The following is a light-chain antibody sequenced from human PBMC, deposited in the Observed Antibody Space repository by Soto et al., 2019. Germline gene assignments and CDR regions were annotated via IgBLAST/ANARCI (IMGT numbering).Light chain of an antibody. V-gene: IGKV3-15*01. CDR1: QSVSSN. CDR2: GAS. Sequence: EIVMTQSPATLSVSPGERATLSCRASQSVSSNLAWYQQKPGQAPRPLIYGASTRATGIPARFSGSGSGTEFTLTISILQSEDFAVYYCQQYNNWPPLTVGGGTKVEIK. CDR3: QQYNNWPPLT. J-gene: IGKJ4*01.